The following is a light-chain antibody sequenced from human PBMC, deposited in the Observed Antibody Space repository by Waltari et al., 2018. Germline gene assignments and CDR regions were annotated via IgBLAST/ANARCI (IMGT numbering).Light chain of an antibody. V-gene: IGLV1-44*01. Sequence: QSLLTQPPSVSGTPGQRVTISCSGSTSNIGSNVVSWYQQLPGAAPKLLIHSNNQRPSGVPDRFSCSTSGTSAALAISGLQSADDADYYWSAWDDSLNGHVVFGGGTKLIVL. CDR2: SNN. J-gene: IGLJ2*01. CDR3: SAWDDSLNGHVV. CDR1: TSNIGSNV.